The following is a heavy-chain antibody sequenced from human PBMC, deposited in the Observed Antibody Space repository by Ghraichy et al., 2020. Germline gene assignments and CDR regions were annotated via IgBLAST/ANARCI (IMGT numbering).Heavy chain of an antibody. CDR2: IYYSGST. CDR1: GGSISSGGYY. CDR3: ARAESPITIFGVAPFDP. Sequence: SETLSLTCTVSGGSISSGGYYWSWIRQHPGKGLEWIGYIYYSGSTYYNPSLKSRVTISVDTSKNQFSLKLSSVAAADTAVYYCARAESPITIFGVAPFDPWGQGTLVTVSS. V-gene: IGHV4-31*03. D-gene: IGHD3-3*01. J-gene: IGHJ5*02.